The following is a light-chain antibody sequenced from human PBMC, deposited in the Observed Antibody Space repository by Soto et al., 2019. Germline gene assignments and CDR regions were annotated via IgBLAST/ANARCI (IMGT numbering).Light chain of an antibody. J-gene: IGKJ2*01. Sequence: DTQMTQTPSSLSAFVGDRVTITRRASHDITNYLAWFQQKPGKAPKSLTYAASTLQSGVPSRFSGSGFGADFTLTIDSLQPEDFATYYCQQYKSYPYTFGQGTKLEI. V-gene: IGKV1-16*01. CDR1: HDITNY. CDR3: QQYKSYPYT. CDR2: AAS.